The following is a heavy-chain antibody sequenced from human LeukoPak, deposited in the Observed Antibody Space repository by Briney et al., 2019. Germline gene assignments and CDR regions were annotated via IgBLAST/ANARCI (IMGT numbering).Heavy chain of an antibody. CDR1: GFTVSSNY. Sequence: PGGSLRLSCAASGFTVSSNYMSWVRQAPGKGLEWVSVIYSGGSTYYADSVKGRFTISRDNSKNTLYLQMNSLRAEDTAVYYCARDSPIAVAGPTEHYYYGMDVWGQGTTVTVSS. CDR3: ARDSPIAVAGPTEHYYYGMDV. CDR2: IYSGGST. D-gene: IGHD6-19*01. J-gene: IGHJ6*02. V-gene: IGHV3-66*01.